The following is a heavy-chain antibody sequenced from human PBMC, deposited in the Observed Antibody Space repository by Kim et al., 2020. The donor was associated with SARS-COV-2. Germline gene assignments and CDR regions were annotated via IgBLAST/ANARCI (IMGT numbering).Heavy chain of an antibody. CDR3: AADIDYGDFPYFDY. Sequence: SVKVSCKASGFTFTSSAVQWVRQARGQRLEWIGWIVVGSGNTNYAQKFQERVTITRDMSTSTAYMELSSLRSEDTAVYYCAADIDYGDFPYFDYWGQGTLVTVSS. CDR1: GFTFTSSA. CDR2: IVVGSGNT. V-gene: IGHV1-58*01. J-gene: IGHJ4*02. D-gene: IGHD4-17*01.